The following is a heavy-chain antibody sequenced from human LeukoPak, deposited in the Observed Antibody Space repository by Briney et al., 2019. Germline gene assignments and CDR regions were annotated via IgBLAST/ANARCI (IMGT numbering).Heavy chain of an antibody. CDR2: IYHSEST. V-gene: IGHV4-38-2*02. CDR1: GYSISSGYY. D-gene: IGHD4-17*01. J-gene: IGHJ4*02. CDR3: ARRVTVTTAYDAYYFDY. Sequence: SETLSLTCTVSGYSISSGYYWGWIRQPPGKGLEWIGSIYHSESTYYNPSLKSRVTISVDTSKNQFSLKLSSVTAADTAVYYCARRVTVTTAYDAYYFDYWGQGTLVTVSS.